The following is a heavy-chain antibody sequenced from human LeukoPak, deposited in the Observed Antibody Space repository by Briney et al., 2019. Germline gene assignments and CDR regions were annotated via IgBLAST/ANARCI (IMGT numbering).Heavy chain of an antibody. CDR3: TRVLRYFDWLSPFYYYYMDV. D-gene: IGHD3-9*01. J-gene: IGHJ6*03. CDR1: GFTFGDYA. Sequence: GGSLRLSCTASGFTFGDYAMSWVRQAPGKGLEWVGFIRSKAYGGTTEYAASVKGRFTISRDDSKSIAYLQMNSLKTEDTAVYYCTRVLRYFDWLSPFYYYYMDVWGKGTTVTISS. CDR2: IRSKAYGGTT. V-gene: IGHV3-49*04.